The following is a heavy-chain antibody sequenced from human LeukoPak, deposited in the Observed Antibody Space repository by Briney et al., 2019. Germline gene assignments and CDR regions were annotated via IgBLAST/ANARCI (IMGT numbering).Heavy chain of an antibody. J-gene: IGHJ4*02. Sequence: PGGSLRLSCAASGFTFSSYWMSWVRQAPGKGLVWVAHIKQDGSEKYYVDSVKGRFTISRDNAKNSLYLQMNSLRAEDTAVYYCARDFSEVVPAASLDYWGQGTLVTVSS. V-gene: IGHV3-7*01. D-gene: IGHD2-2*01. CDR1: GFTFSSYW. CDR2: IKQDGSEK. CDR3: ARDFSEVVPAASLDY.